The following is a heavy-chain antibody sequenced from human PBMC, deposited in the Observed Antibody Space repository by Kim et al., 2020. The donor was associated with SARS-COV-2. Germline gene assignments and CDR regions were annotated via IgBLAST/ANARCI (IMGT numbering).Heavy chain of an antibody. J-gene: IGHJ4*01. CDR3: ASHFASTSQWESFDY. D-gene: IGHD1-26*01. V-gene: IGHV3-7*01. Sequence: GGSLRLSCAASGFTFSRYWMSWVRQAPGKGLEWVANIKQDGSEKDYVDSVKGRFTISRDNAGNSLFLQMNSLRAEDTAVYYCASHFASTSQWESFDYWG. CDR1: GFTFSRYW. CDR2: IKQDGSEK.